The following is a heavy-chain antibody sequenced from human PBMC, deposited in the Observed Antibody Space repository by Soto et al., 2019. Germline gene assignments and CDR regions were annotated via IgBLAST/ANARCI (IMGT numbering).Heavy chain of an antibody. Sequence: ASVKVSCKASGYTFTSYGISWVRQAPGQGLEWMGWISAYNGNTNYAQKLQGRVTMTTDTSTSTAYMELRSLRSDETAVYYCARIXXGDYGVRYYXMDVXGQGTTVTVSS. CDR1: GYTFTSYG. CDR2: ISAYNGNT. V-gene: IGHV1-18*01. J-gene: IGHJ6*02. D-gene: IGHD4-17*01. CDR3: ARIXXGDYGVRYYXMDV.